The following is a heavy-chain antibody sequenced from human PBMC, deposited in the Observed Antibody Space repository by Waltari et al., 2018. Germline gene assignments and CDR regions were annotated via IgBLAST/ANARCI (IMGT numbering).Heavy chain of an antibody. J-gene: IGHJ6*03. D-gene: IGHD2-15*01. CDR1: GGSISSGDYY. CDR3: AREVLVVVAATGGNYYYYYYMDV. Sequence: QVQLQESGPGLVKPSQTLSLTCTVSGGSISSGDYYWSWIRQPPGKGLEWIGYIYYSGSTYYHPALKSRVTRSVDTSKNQFSLKLSSVTAADTAVYYCAREVLVVVAATGGNYYYYYYMDVWGKGTTVTVSS. V-gene: IGHV4-30-4*08. CDR2: IYYSGST.